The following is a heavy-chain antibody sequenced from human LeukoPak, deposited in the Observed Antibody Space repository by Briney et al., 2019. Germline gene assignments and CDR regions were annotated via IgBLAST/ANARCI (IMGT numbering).Heavy chain of an antibody. J-gene: IGHJ3*02. CDR1: GGSISSYY. Sequence: NPSETLSLTCTVSGGSISSYYWSWIRQPAGKGLEWIGRIYTSGSTNYNPPLKSRVTMSVDTSKNQFSLKLSSVTAADTAVYYCARESHYYDSSALADAFDIWGQGTMVTVSS. D-gene: IGHD3-22*01. CDR2: IYTSGST. V-gene: IGHV4-4*07. CDR3: ARESHYYDSSALADAFDI.